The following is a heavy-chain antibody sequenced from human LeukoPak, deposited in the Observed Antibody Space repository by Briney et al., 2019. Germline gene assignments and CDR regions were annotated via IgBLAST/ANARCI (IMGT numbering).Heavy chain of an antibody. D-gene: IGHD3-10*01. CDR3: ARASITMVRGVRRDAFDI. CDR1: GGSISSGSYY. J-gene: IGHJ3*02. Sequence: SETLSLTCTVSGGSISSGSYYWSWIRQPAGKGLEWIGRIYTSGSTNYNPSLKSRVTISVDTSKNQFSLKLSSVTAADTAVYYCARASITMVRGVRRDAFDIWGQGTMVTVSS. V-gene: IGHV4-61*02. CDR2: IYTSGST.